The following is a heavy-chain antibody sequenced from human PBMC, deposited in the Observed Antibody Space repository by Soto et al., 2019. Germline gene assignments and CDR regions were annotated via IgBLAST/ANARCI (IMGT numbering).Heavy chain of an antibody. CDR3: ATGGEYSSRWYYYGMDV. J-gene: IGHJ6*02. Sequence: SSVKDSFQCSGYTLTELSMHWVRQPPGKGLEWMGGFDPEDGETIYEHKFQGRVTMNEDTSTDTAYMELSSLRSEDTAVYYCATGGEYSSRWYYYGMDVWGQGTTVTVSS. V-gene: IGHV1-24*01. CDR1: GYTLTELS. D-gene: IGHD6-13*01. CDR2: FDPEDGET.